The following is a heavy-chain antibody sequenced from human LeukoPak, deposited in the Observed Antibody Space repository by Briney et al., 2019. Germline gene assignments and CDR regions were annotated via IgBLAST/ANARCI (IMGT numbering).Heavy chain of an antibody. Sequence: ASVKVSCKASGYTFTGYYMHWVRQAPGQGLEWMGRINPNSGGTNYAQKFQGRVTMTRDTSISTAYMELSRLRSDDTAVYYCARVVRDRSSTSCYAGSTDYYYYMDVWGKGTTVTVSS. CDR1: GYTFTGYY. D-gene: IGHD2-2*01. CDR2: INPNSGGT. CDR3: ARVVRDRSSTSCYAGSTDYYYYMDV. V-gene: IGHV1-2*06. J-gene: IGHJ6*03.